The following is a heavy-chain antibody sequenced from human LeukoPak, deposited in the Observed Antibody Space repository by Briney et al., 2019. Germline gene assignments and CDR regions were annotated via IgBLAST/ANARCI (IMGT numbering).Heavy chain of an antibody. D-gene: IGHD6-6*01. CDR3: AKDGSSPFGY. Sequence: GGSLRLSCVVSGFTFSSYDMHWVRQAPGKGLEWVAFMRYDGSDEYYADSVKGRFTIFRDNSKNTLYLQMNSLRVEDTAVYYCAKDGSSPFGYWGQGTLVTVSS. J-gene: IGHJ4*02. CDR1: GFTFSSYD. V-gene: IGHV3-30*02. CDR2: MRYDGSDE.